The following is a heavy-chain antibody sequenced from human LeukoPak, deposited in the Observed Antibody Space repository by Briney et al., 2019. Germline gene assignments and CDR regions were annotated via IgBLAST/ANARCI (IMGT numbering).Heavy chain of an antibody. CDR2: ISAYNGNT. V-gene: IGHV1-18*01. Sequence: ASVKVSCKTSGYTFTNYGITWVRQAPGQGLEWMGWISAYNGNTNYAQKFQGRVTMTTDTSTSTAYMELRSLRSDDTAVYYCARGTILEPFDIWGQGTMVTVSS. D-gene: IGHD3-3*01. J-gene: IGHJ3*02. CDR1: GYTFTNYG. CDR3: ARGTILEPFDI.